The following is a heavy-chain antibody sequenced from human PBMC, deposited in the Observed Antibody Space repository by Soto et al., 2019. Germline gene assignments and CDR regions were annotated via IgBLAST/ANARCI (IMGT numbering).Heavy chain of an antibody. Sequence: QVHLVESGGDLAKPGGSLRLSCAASGYTFSDYYMSWIRQAPGKGLEWISYIDTSGTKIYYADSVKGRFTVTRDNAKNSLYEEMNRMRAVETAVYYCASQFEMWSGNIAPVDCWGQGTLVTVSS. CDR2: IDTSGTKI. CDR3: ASQFEMWSGNIAPVDC. V-gene: IGHV3-11*01. CDR1: GYTFSDYY. D-gene: IGHD3-3*01. J-gene: IGHJ4*02.